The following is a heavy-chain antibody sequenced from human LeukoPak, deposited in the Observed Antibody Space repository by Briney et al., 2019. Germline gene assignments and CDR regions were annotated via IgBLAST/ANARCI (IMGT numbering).Heavy chain of an antibody. V-gene: IGHV4-61*02. CDR1: GGSISSGSYY. J-gene: IGHJ4*02. CDR3: ASSDYVWGSYGKSPDY. D-gene: IGHD3-16*01. CDR2: IYTSGST. Sequence: PSETLSLTCTVSGGSISSGSYYWSWIRQPAGKGLEWIGRIYTSGSTNYNPSLKSRVTISVDTSKNQFSLKLSSVTAADTAVYYCASSDYVWGSYGKSPDYWGQGTLVTVSS.